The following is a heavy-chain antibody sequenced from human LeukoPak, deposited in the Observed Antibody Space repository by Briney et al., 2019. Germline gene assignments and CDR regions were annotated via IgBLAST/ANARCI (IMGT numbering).Heavy chain of an antibody. Sequence: PSETLSLTCTVSGGSISSYYWSWIRQPAGKGLEWIGYIYYSGSTKYNPSLKSRVTISVDTSKKQFSLKLSSVTAADTAVYYCARSKDILTGYCFDYWGQGTLVTVSS. D-gene: IGHD3-9*01. J-gene: IGHJ4*02. CDR3: ARSKDILTGYCFDY. CDR2: IYYSGST. CDR1: GGSISSYY. V-gene: IGHV4-59*01.